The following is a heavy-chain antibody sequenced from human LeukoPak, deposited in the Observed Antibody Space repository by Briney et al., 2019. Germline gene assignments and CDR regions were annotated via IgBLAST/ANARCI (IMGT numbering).Heavy chain of an antibody. CDR1: RCTFGDYG. Sequence: GGSLRLSRAASRCTFGDYGMRWLRPPPGRGLEGVDSINWNGGNTAYADSVKGRFTISRDTAKDSLYLQLNSLRAEDTALYYCARDRGWLQYIDYWGQGTLVTVSS. CDR3: ARDRGWLQYIDY. V-gene: IGHV3-20*04. D-gene: IGHD5-24*01. J-gene: IGHJ4*02. CDR2: INWNGGNT.